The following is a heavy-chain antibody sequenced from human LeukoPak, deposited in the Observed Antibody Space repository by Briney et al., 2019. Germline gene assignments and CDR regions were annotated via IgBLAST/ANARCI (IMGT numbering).Heavy chain of an antibody. CDR1: GYSISSGYY. V-gene: IGHV4-38-2*01. J-gene: IGHJ5*02. D-gene: IGHD2-2*01. CDR3: ARLRGSYCSSTSCLRQNWFDP. Sequence: SETLSLTCAVSGYSISSGYYWGGIRQPPGKGLEWIGSIYHSGSTYYNPSLKSRVTISVDTSKNQFSLKLSSVTAADTAVYYCARLRGSYCSSTSCLRQNWFDPWGQGTLVTVSS. CDR2: IYHSGST.